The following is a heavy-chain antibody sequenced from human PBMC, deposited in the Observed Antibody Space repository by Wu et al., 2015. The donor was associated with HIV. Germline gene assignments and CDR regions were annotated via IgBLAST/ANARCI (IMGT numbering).Heavy chain of an antibody. CDR2: ISSYNGNT. CDR3: ARDRELAVAANEDAFDI. CDR1: GYTFTNYG. D-gene: IGHD6-19*01. V-gene: IGHV1-18*01. Sequence: QVQLVQSGAEVKKPGASVKVSCKASGYTFTNYGISWVQQAPGQGLEWMGWISSYNGNTNYAQKFQGRVTMTRDTSTSTVYMELSSLRSEDTAVYYCARDRELAVAANEDAFDIVGPRDNGHRLF. J-gene: IGHJ3*02.